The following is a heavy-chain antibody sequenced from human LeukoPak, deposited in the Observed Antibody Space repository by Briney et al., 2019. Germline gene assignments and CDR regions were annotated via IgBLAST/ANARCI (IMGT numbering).Heavy chain of an antibody. J-gene: IGHJ5*02. V-gene: IGHV1-2*02. CDR2: INTNSGGT. Sequence: ASVKVSFKASVYTFTVYYMHWVRQAPGKGGEGMGWINTNSGGTNYAQKFQGRVTMTRDTSISTAYMELSRLRSDDTAVYYCARARDKRAAGNNWFDLWGQGTLVTVSS. D-gene: IGHD6-13*01. CDR3: ARARDKRAAGNNWFDL. CDR1: VYTFTVYY.